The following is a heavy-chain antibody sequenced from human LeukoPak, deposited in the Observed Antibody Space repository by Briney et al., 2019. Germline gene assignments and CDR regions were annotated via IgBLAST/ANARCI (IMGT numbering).Heavy chain of an antibody. J-gene: IGHJ5*02. CDR2: INHSGST. CDR1: GGSFSGYY. V-gene: IGHV4-34*01. Sequence: SETLSLTCAVYGGSFSGYYWSWIRQPPGKGLEWIGEINHSGSTNYNPSLKSRVTISVDRSKNQFSLKLSSVTAADTAVYYCARCSHWFDPWGQGTLVTVSS. D-gene: IGHD2-15*01. CDR3: ARCSHWFDP.